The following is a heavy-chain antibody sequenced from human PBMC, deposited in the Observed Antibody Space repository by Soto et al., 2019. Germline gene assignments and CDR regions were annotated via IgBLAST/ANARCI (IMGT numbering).Heavy chain of an antibody. Sequence: GASVKVSCKASGGTFSSYAISWVRQAPGQGLEWMGGIIPIFGTANYAQKFQGRVTITADESTSTAYMELSSLRSEDTAVYYCARDFTVRGYSYGTGYWGQGTLVTVSS. CDR2: IIPIFGTA. CDR3: ARDFTVRGYSYGTGY. V-gene: IGHV1-69*13. D-gene: IGHD5-18*01. J-gene: IGHJ4*02. CDR1: GGTFSSYA.